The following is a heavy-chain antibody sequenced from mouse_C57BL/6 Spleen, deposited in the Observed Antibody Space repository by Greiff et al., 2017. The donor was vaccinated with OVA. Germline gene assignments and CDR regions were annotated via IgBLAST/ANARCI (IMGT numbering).Heavy chain of an antibody. CDR1: GYAFSSSW. D-gene: IGHD1-1*02. V-gene: IGHV1-82*01. J-gene: IGHJ2*01. CDR2: IYPGDGDT. CDR3: ARSHWCFDY. Sequence: VQLQQSGPELVKPGASVKISCKASGYAFSSSWMNWVKQRPGKGLEWIGRIYPGDGDTNYNGKFKGKATLTADKSSSTAYMQLSSLTYEDSAVYYCARSHWCFDYWGQGTTLTVSS.